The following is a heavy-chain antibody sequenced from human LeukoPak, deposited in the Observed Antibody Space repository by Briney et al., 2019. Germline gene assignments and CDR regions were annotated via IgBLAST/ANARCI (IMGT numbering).Heavy chain of an antibody. CDR2: ISGSGGST. CDR1: GFTFSSYA. CDR3: ATYSGSWYEGSRWFDP. D-gene: IGHD6-13*01. J-gene: IGHJ5*02. Sequence: GGSLRLSCAASGFTFSSYAMSWVRQAPGKGLEWVSAISGSGGSTYYADSVKGRFTISRDNSKNTLYLQMNSLRAEDTAVYYCATYSGSWYEGSRWFDPWGQGTLVTVSS. V-gene: IGHV3-23*01.